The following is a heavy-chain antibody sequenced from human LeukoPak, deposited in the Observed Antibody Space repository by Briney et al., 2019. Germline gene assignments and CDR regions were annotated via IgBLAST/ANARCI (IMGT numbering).Heavy chain of an antibody. CDR3: AELGITMIGGV. CDR1: GFTFSSYE. D-gene: IGHD3-10*02. V-gene: IGHV3-48*03. J-gene: IGHJ6*04. CDR2: ISGSGSTI. Sequence: GGSLRLSCAASGFTFSSYEMNWVRQAPGKGLEWVSYISGSGSTIYYADSVKGRFTISRDNAKNSLYLQMNSLRAEDTAVYYCAELGITMIGGVWGKGTTVTISP.